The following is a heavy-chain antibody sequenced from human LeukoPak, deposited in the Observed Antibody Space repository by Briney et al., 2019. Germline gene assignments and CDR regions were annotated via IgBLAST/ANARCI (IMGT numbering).Heavy chain of an antibody. Sequence: SETLSLTCTVSGGSISSYYWSWIRQPPGKGLEWIGYIYYSGSTNYNPSLKSRVTISVDTSKNQFSLKLSSVTAADMAVYYCARDSTSSYCGGDCYAFDIWGQGTMVTVSS. D-gene: IGHD2-21*02. J-gene: IGHJ3*02. V-gene: IGHV4-59*01. CDR1: GGSISSYY. CDR3: ARDSTSSYCGGDCYAFDI. CDR2: IYYSGST.